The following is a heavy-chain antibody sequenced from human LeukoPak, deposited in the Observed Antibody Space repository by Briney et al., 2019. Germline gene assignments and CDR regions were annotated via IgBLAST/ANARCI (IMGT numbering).Heavy chain of an antibody. J-gene: IGHJ3*02. CDR3: ARGHSGSYQRTDAFDI. CDR1: GFIFSSYG. Sequence: GGSLRLSCAASGFIFSSYGINWVRQAPGKGLEWVSSTSSSSDYIYYADSVKGRFSTSRDNAKNSLYLQMNSLRAENTAMYYCARGHSGSYQRTDAFDIWGQGTMVTVSS. D-gene: IGHD1-26*01. V-gene: IGHV3-21*01. CDR2: TSSSSDYI.